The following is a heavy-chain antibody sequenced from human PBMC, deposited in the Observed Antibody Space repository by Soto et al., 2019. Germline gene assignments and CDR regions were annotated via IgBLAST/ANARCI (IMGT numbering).Heavy chain of an antibody. D-gene: IGHD6-19*01. V-gene: IGHV4-61*01. CDR2: IYYSGST. Sequence: QVQLQESGPGLVKPSETLSLTCTVSGGSVSSGHFYWSWIRQPPGKGLEWIGYIYYSGSTKYNPSLRSRVTILADTSKNQFSLKLTSVTAADTAVYYCARSGSGSGWLGGQGTLVTVSS. J-gene: IGHJ4*02. CDR1: GGSVSSGHFY. CDR3: ARSGSGSGWL.